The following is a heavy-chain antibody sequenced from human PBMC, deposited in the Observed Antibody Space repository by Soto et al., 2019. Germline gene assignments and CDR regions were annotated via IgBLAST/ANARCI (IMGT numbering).Heavy chain of an antibody. CDR2: ISGSGGST. Sequence: GGSQRLSCAASGFTFSSYAMSWVRQAPGKGLEWVSAISGSGGSTYYADSVKGRFTISRDNSKNTLYLQMNSLRAEDTAVYYCAKDSLLWFGEKTFDYWGQGTLVTVSS. V-gene: IGHV3-23*01. CDR3: AKDSLLWFGEKTFDY. D-gene: IGHD3-10*01. CDR1: GFTFSSYA. J-gene: IGHJ4*02.